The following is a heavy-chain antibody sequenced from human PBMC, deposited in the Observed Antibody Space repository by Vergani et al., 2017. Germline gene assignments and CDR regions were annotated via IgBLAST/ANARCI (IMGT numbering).Heavy chain of an antibody. V-gene: IGHV5-51*01. J-gene: IGHJ4*02. CDR1: GYSFTSYW. CDR2: IYPGDSDT. CDR3: ARLSGVVVPAAMFDY. Sequence: EVQLVQSGAEVKKPGESLKISCKGSGYSFTSYWIGWVRQMPGKGLEWMGIIYPGDSDTRYSPSFQGQVTISADKSISTAYLQRSSLKASDTAMYYCARLSGVVVPAAMFDYWGQGTLVTVSS. D-gene: IGHD2-2*01.